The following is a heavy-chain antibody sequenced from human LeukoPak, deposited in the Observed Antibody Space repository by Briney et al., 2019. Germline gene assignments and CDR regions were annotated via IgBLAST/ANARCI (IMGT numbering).Heavy chain of an antibody. V-gene: IGHV3-30*02. J-gene: IGHJ6*03. Sequence: GGSLRLSCGASGFTFRDYGMHWVRQAPNKGLEGVAFIRYDGRNQYYADSVKGLFTIFRDNAKNSLYLQMNSLRAEDTAVYYCATTSRTWIQLWLPETDYYMDVWGKGTTVTVSS. CDR3: ATTSRTWIQLWLPETDYYMDV. D-gene: IGHD5-18*01. CDR1: GFTFRDYG. CDR2: IRYDGRNQ.